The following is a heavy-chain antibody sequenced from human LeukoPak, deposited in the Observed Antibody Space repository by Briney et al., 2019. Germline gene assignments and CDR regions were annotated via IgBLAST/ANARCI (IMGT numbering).Heavy chain of an antibody. CDR3: ARAGRSSSWTIDY. V-gene: IGHV3-7*01. CDR2: IKHDGSEK. D-gene: IGHD6-13*01. J-gene: IGHJ4*02. CDR1: GFTFSSYW. Sequence: PGGSLRLSCAASGFTFSSYWMSWLRQAPGKGLEWVANIKHDGSEKYYVDSMKGRFTISRDNAKNSLYLQMSSLRAEDTAVYYCARAGRSSSWTIDYWGQGTLVTVSS.